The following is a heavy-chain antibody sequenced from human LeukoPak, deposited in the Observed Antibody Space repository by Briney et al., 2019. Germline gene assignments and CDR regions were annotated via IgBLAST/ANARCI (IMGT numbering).Heavy chain of an antibody. CDR2: ISGGST. CDR1: GFTFSSYA. D-gene: IGHD6-19*01. Sequence: GGSLRLSCAASGFTFSSYAMSWVRQAPGKGLEWVSAISGGSTYYADSVKGRFTISRDNSKNTLYLQMNSLRAEDTAVYYCAKDRASSDSGWYLYYFDYWGQGTLVTVSS. V-gene: IGHV3-23*01. CDR3: AKDRASSDSGWYLYYFDY. J-gene: IGHJ4*02.